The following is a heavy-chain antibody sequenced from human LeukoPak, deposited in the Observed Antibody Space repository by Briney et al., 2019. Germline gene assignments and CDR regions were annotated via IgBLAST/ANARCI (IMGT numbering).Heavy chain of an antibody. CDR1: GFTLSSYG. CDR3: AKAPVTTCRGAYCYPFDY. V-gene: IGHV3-23*01. J-gene: IGHJ4*02. CDR2: ITGSGGST. D-gene: IGHD2-21*01. Sequence: GGSLRLSCAASGFTLSSYGMSWVRQAPGKGLEWVSGITGSGGSTYYADSVKGRFTISRDSSKNTLFLQMNRLRPEDAAVYYCAKAPVTTCRGAYCYPFDYWGQGTLVTVSS.